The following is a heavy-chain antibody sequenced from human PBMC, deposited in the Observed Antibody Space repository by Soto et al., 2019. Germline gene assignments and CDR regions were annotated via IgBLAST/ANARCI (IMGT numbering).Heavy chain of an antibody. V-gene: IGHV3-30-3*01. D-gene: IGHD3-3*01. CDR3: ARVVLEWLLDYGMDV. Sequence: GGSLRLSCAASGFTFSSYAMHWVRQAPGKGLEWVAVISYDGSNKYYADSVKGRFTISRDNSKNTLYLQMNSLRAEDTAVYYCARVVLEWLLDYGMDVWGQGTTVTVSS. CDR1: GFTFSSYA. CDR2: ISYDGSNK. J-gene: IGHJ6*02.